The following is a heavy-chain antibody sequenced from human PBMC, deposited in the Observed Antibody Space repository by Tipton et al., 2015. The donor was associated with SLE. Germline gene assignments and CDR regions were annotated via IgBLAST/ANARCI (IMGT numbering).Heavy chain of an antibody. CDR2: IIPIFGTP. Sequence: QVQLVQSGAEVKKPGSSVKVSCKASGGTFSSYAINWVRQAPGQGLEWMGGIIPIFGTPNYAQKFQGRVTIIADESTSTVYMELSSLRSEDTAVYYCARDQRELLWFGELKGDDAFDIWGQGTMVTVSS. CDR1: GGTFSSYA. V-gene: IGHV1-69*01. CDR3: ARDQRELLWFGELKGDDAFDI. J-gene: IGHJ3*02. D-gene: IGHD3-10*01.